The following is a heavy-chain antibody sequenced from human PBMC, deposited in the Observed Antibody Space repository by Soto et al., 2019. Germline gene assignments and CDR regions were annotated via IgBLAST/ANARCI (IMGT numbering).Heavy chain of an antibody. V-gene: IGHV1-69*13. CDR2: IIPIFGTA. J-gene: IGHJ4*02. CDR3: ARGSPYCSSTSCYDY. Sequence: SVKVSCKASGGTFSSYAISWMRQAPGQGLEWMGGIIPIFGTANYAQKFQGRVTITADESTSTAYMELSSLRSEDTAVYYCARGSPYCSSTSCYDYWGQGTLVTVSS. CDR1: GGTFSSYA. D-gene: IGHD2-2*01.